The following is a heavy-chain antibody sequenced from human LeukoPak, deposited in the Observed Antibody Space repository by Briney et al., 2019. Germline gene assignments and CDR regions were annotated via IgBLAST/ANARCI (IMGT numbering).Heavy chain of an antibody. V-gene: IGHV1-2*06. CDR1: GYTFIGYY. D-gene: IGHD4-17*01. Sequence: ASVKVSCKASGYTFIGYYMHWVRQAPGQGLEWMGRINPNTGGTKYAQKFQGRVTMTRDTSINTAYMELSRLRSDDTAVYYCAKDRFDYCDYDYWGQGTLVTVSS. CDR3: AKDRFDYCDYDY. CDR2: INPNTGGT. J-gene: IGHJ4*02.